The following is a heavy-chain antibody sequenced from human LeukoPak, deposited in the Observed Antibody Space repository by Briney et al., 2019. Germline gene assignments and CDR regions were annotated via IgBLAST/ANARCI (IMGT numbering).Heavy chain of an antibody. CDR2: IYTSGST. D-gene: IGHD6-13*01. CDR1: GGSFSSYY. Sequence: PLETLSLTCTVSGGSFSSYYWNWIRQPAGKGLEWIGRIYTSGSTNYNPSLKSRVTMSVDTSKNQFSLKLSSVTAADTAVYYCARSPRKYSSSGNAFDIWGQGTMVTVSS. V-gene: IGHV4-4*07. J-gene: IGHJ3*02. CDR3: ARSPRKYSSSGNAFDI.